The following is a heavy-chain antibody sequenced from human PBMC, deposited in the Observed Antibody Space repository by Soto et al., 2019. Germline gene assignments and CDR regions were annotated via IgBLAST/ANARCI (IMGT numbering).Heavy chain of an antibody. V-gene: IGHV3-23*01. CDR1: GFTFSSYA. CDR3: ACRRGECSDGSCQYT. Sequence: EVQLLESGGGLVQPGGSLRLSCAASGFTFSSYAMSWVRHAPGKVLGWVSAIRRSGGSTYYTDSVKAQFTISSDNSEKPLYLQWHSLRAEDTAVYYCACRRGECSDGSCQYTWCQGTLVTVS. D-gene: IGHD2-15*01. CDR2: IRRSGGST. J-gene: IGHJ5*02.